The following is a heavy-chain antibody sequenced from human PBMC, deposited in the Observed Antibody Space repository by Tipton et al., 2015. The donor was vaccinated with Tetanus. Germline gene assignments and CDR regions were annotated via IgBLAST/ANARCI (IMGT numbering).Heavy chain of an antibody. Sequence: SLRLSCAASGFTSKSHYMHWVRQAPGKGLVWISRINPDGRRTNYADSVKGRFTISRDNAKNTVYLQMSSLRAEDTAVYFCARDRYFYDPIPDLWGQGTLVTVSS. CDR1: GFTSKSHY. CDR2: INPDGRRT. V-gene: IGHV3-74*01. J-gene: IGHJ5*02. D-gene: IGHD3-22*01. CDR3: ARDRYFYDPIPDL.